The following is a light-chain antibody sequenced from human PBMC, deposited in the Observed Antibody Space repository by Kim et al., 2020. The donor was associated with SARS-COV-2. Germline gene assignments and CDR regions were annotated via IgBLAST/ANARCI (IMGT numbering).Light chain of an antibody. CDR3: SSYAGNNKWV. CDR1: SSDVGRYNH. Sequence: QSVVTQPPSASGSPGQSVTISCTGTSSDVGRYNHVSWYQLHPGKAPKVMITEVNKRPSGVPDRFSGSKSGYTASLTVSGLQAEDEADYYCSSYAGNNKWVFGGGTQLTVL. V-gene: IGLV2-8*01. J-gene: IGLJ3*02. CDR2: EVN.